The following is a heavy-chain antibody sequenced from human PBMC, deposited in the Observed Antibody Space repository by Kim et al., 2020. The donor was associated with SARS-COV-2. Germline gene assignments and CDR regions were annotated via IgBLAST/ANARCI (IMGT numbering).Heavy chain of an antibody. CDR2: IYYSGST. V-gene: IGHV4-59*01. CDR1: GGSISSYY. D-gene: IGHD2-21*02. CDR3: ARVAYCGGDCPLWYLDL. J-gene: IGHJ2*01. Sequence: SETLSLTCAVSGGSISSYYWSWIRQPPGKGLEWIGYIYYSGSTKYNPSLKSRVTISVDTSKNQFSLRLSSVTAADTAMYYCARVAYCGGDCPLWYLDLWGRGTLVTVSA.